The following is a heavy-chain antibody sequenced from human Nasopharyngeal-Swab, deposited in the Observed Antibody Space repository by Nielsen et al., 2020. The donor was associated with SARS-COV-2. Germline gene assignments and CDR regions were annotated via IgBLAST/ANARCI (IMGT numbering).Heavy chain of an antibody. V-gene: IGHV3-30*14. D-gene: IGHD3-3*01. J-gene: IGHJ4*02. CDR3: ARGRWRWDYDFWSGYSLFDY. CDR1: GFTFNHYA. CDR2: ISYDGSNK. Sequence: GSLRLSCAASGFTFNHYAIHWVRQAPGKGLEWVAVISYDGSNKYYADSVKGRFTISRDNSKNKLYLQMSSLRAEDTAVYYCARGRWRWDYDFWSGYSLFDYWGQGTLVTVSS.